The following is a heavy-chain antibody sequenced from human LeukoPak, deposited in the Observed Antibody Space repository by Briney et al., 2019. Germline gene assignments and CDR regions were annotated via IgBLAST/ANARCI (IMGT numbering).Heavy chain of an antibody. D-gene: IGHD2-15*01. V-gene: IGHV3-30-3*01. CDR1: GFTFSSYA. CDR3: ARDGTVVALYYYYYYYMDV. Sequence: GGSLRLSCAASGFTFSSYAMHWVRQAPGKGLEWVAVISYDGSNKYYADSVKGRFTISRDNSKNTLYLQMNSLRAEDTAVYYCARDGTVVALYYYYYYYMDVWGKGTTVTVSS. CDR2: ISYDGSNK. J-gene: IGHJ6*03.